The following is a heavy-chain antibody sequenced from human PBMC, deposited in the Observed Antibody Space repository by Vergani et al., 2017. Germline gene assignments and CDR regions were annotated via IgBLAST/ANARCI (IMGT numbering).Heavy chain of an antibody. D-gene: IGHD2-15*01. CDR1: GYSISSGYY. CDR3: ARERVVVAAKGNNWFDP. V-gene: IGHV4-38-2*02. Sequence: QVQLQESGPGLVKPSETLSLTCTVSGYSISSGYYWGWIRQPPGKGLEWIGCIYHSGGTYYNPSLKSRVTISVDTSKNQFSLKLSSVTAAETAVYYCARERVVVAAKGNNWFDPWGQGTLVTVSS. J-gene: IGHJ5*02. CDR2: IYHSGGT.